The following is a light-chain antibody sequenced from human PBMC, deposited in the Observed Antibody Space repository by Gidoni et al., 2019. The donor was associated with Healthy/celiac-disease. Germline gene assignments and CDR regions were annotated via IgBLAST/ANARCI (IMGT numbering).Light chain of an antibody. CDR2: DAS. CDR1: QDISNY. CDR3: QQYDNPTT. Sequence: DIQMTQSPSSLSASVGDRVTITCQASQDISNYLNWYQQKPGKAPKLLIYDASNLETGVPSRFSGSGSGTDFTFTISSLQPEDIATYYYQQYDNPTTFGGGTKVEIK. V-gene: IGKV1-33*01. J-gene: IGKJ4*01.